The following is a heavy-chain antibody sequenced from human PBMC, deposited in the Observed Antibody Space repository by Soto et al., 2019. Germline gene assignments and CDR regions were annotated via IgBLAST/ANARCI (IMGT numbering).Heavy chain of an antibody. D-gene: IGHD1-1*01. J-gene: IGHJ4*02. CDR1: GDSISSYY. V-gene: IGHV4-59*01. CDR2: IYYSGVA. Sequence: QVQLQESGPGLVKPSETLSLTCTVSGDSISSYYWTWIRQPPGKGLEWIGYIYYSGVANYNPSLKSRVTISVYTSNKQSSLKLTSVTAADTAVYYCARARLQYYFDYWDQGTLVTVSS. CDR3: ARARLQYYFDY.